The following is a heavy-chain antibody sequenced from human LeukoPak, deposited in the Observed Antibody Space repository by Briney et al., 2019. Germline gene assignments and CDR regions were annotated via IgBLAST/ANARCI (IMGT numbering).Heavy chain of an antibody. Sequence: PSETLSLTCAVYGGSFSGYYWSWIRQPPGKGLEWIGEVNHSGSTNYNPSLKSRVTISVDTSKNQFSLKLSTVTAADTAVYYCARAPRYDSSGYYSPDAFDIWGQGTMVTVSS. V-gene: IGHV4-34*01. D-gene: IGHD3-22*01. CDR2: VNHSGST. CDR1: GGSFSGYY. CDR3: ARAPRYDSSGYYSPDAFDI. J-gene: IGHJ3*02.